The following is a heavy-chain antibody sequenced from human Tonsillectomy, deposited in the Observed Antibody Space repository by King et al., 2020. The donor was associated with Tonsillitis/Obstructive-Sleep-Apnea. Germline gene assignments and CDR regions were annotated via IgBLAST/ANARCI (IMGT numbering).Heavy chain of an antibody. J-gene: IGHJ6*03. CDR1: GGSLSTYY. CDR2: IYYTGST. V-gene: IGHV4-59*01. CDR3: ARGYYYYYMDV. Sequence: QLQESGPGLVKPSETLSLTCTVSGGSLSTYYWSWIRQPPGKGLEWIGYIYYTGSTNYNPSLKSRVTISVDTSKNQFSLKLSSWTAADTAVYYCARGYYYYYMDVWGKGTTVTVSS.